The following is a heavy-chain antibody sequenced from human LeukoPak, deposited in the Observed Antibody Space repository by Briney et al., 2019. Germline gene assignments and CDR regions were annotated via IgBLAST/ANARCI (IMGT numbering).Heavy chain of an antibody. J-gene: IGHJ4*02. D-gene: IGHD3-22*01. V-gene: IGHV4-61*02. CDR2: TNISGTT. CDR3: ARDHGYYDSYGYRNYFDY. CDR1: GGSINTGTYY. Sequence: PSETLSLTCTLSGGSINTGTYYWTWIRQPAGKGLEWLGRTNISGTTNYNPSLKSRVTMSLDTSKNQFSLKLNSVTAADTALYFCARDHGYYDSYGYRNYFDYWGQGILVTVSS.